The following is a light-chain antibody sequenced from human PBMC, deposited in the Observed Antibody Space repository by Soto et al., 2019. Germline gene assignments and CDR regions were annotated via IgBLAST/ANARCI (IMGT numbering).Light chain of an antibody. Sequence: EIVLTQSPAILSMSPGERATLSCRASQSVSSYFAWYQQKPGQAPRLLIYDASNRATGVPARFSGSGSGTAVTLTISSLEPEDCAVYYCQQRRYWPVTFGQGTKVEIK. V-gene: IGKV3-11*01. CDR3: QQRRYWPVT. J-gene: IGKJ1*01. CDR2: DAS. CDR1: QSVSSY.